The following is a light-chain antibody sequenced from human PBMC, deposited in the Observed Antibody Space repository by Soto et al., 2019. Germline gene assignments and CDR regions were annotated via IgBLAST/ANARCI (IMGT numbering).Light chain of an antibody. CDR3: QSYDSSLSGYV. CDR1: SSNIGAGYD. V-gene: IGLV1-40*01. CDR2: DNS. Sequence: QSVLTQPPSVSGAPGQRVTISCIGSSSNIGAGYDVHWYQQLPGTAPKLLIYDNSNRPSGVPDRFSGSKSGTSASLAITGLQAEDEADYYCQSYDSSLSGYVFGTGTKLTVL. J-gene: IGLJ1*01.